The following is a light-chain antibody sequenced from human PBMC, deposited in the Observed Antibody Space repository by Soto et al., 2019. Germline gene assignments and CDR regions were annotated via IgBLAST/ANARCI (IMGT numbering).Light chain of an antibody. CDR2: KTS. J-gene: IGKJ2*01. CDR1: QSIDNW. Sequence: DLQMTQSPSTLSASVGDRVTITCRASQSIDNWLAWYQEKPGKAPKLLIYKTSTLASGVPSRFRGSASGTEFTLTISSLQPDDFATYYCQQYYTMYTFGRGTRLEI. V-gene: IGKV1-5*03. CDR3: QQYYTMYT.